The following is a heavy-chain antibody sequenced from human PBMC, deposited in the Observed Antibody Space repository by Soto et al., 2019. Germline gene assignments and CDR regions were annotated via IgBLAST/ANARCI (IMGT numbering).Heavy chain of an antibody. V-gene: IGHV3-7*03. D-gene: IGHD3-3*01. J-gene: IGHJ4*02. CDR1: GFTFAKNW. CDR3: ASLEWESAGYADY. CDR2: IKRDGSEK. Sequence: EVQLVETGGGLVQRGGSLRLSCAASGFTFAKNWMSWVRQAPGKGLEWVANIKRDGSEKYYVDSVKGRFTISRDNAKNTLYLQMNSLRADDTAVYYCASLEWESAGYADYWGQGTLVTVSS.